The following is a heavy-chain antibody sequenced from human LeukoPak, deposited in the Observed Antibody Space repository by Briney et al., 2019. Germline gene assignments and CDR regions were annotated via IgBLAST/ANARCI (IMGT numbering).Heavy chain of an antibody. Sequence: PSETLSLTCTVSGGSISSYYWSWIRQPPGKGLEWIGYFYYSGNTNYNPSLKSRVTISVDTSKNQFSLKLSSVTAADTAVYYCARGTIVGATNWFDPWGQGTLVTVSS. CDR2: FYYSGNT. CDR3: ARGTIVGATNWFDP. D-gene: IGHD1-26*01. J-gene: IGHJ5*02. CDR1: GGSISSYY. V-gene: IGHV4-59*01.